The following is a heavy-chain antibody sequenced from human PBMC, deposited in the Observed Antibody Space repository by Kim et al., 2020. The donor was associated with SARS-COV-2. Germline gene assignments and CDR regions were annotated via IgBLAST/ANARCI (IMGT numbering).Heavy chain of an antibody. CDR2: ISYDGSNK. Sequence: WGSLRLSCAASGFTFSSYGMHWVRQAPGKGLEWVAVISYDGSNKYYADSVKGRFTISRDNSKNTLYLQMNSLRAEDTAVYYCAKDSGRITMIVVVITGIDYWGQGTLVTVSS. CDR3: AKDSGRITMIVVVITGIDY. V-gene: IGHV3-30*18. D-gene: IGHD3-22*01. J-gene: IGHJ4*02. CDR1: GFTFSSYG.